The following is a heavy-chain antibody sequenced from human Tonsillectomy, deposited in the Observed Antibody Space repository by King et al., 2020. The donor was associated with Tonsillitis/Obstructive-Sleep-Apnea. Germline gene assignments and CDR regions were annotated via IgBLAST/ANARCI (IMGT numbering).Heavy chain of an antibody. V-gene: IGHV4-59*01. D-gene: IGHD4-11*01. CDR3: ARDLANMTTVLTKGGYYYMDV. Sequence: QLQESGPGLVKPSETLSLTCTVSGGSISSYYWSWIRQPPGKGLEWIGYIYYSGSTNYNPSLKSRVTISVDTSKNQFSLKLSSVTAADTAVYYCARDLANMTTVLTKGGYYYMDVWGKGTTVTVSS. CDR2: IYYSGST. CDR1: GGSISSYY. J-gene: IGHJ6*03.